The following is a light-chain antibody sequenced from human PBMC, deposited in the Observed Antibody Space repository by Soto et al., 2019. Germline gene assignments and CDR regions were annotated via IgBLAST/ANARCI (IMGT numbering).Light chain of an antibody. V-gene: IGKV3-20*01. CDR2: GAS. CDR3: QQYGSSPPYT. J-gene: IGKJ2*01. CDR1: QSVSSSY. Sequence: EIVLTQSPGILSLSPGERATLSCRASQSVSSSYLAWYQQKPGQAPRLLIYGASNRATGIPDRFSASGSKTNLTLTIGRLEPEDFAVYYWQQYGSSPPYTFGQGTKLEIK.